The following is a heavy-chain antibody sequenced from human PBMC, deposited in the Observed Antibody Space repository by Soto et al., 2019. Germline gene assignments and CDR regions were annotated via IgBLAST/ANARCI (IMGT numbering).Heavy chain of an antibody. Sequence: RASVKVSCKASGGTFSSYAISWVRQAPGQGLEWMGGIIPIFGTANYAQKFQGRVTITADESTSTAYMELSSLRSEDTAVYYCARAAPYCSSTSCYMDLYYYYYGMDVWGQGTTVTVSS. CDR2: IIPIFGTA. D-gene: IGHD2-2*02. CDR1: GGTFSSYA. CDR3: ARAAPYCSSTSCYMDLYYYYYGMDV. V-gene: IGHV1-69*13. J-gene: IGHJ6*02.